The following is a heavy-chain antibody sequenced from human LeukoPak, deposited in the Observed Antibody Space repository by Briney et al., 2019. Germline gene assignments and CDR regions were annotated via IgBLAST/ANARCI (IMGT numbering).Heavy chain of an antibody. CDR1: GFTFSSYW. CDR3: ARKGNAFDF. D-gene: IGHD3-10*01. J-gene: IGHJ3*01. V-gene: IGHV3-7*01. CDR2: IKLDVSET. Sequence: GGSLRLSCAASGFTFSSYWMTWVRQAPGRGLEWVANIKLDVSETYYVDSVRGRFTISRDNTKNSLYLQMDSLRAEDTAVYYCARKGNAFDFWGQGTMVTVSS.